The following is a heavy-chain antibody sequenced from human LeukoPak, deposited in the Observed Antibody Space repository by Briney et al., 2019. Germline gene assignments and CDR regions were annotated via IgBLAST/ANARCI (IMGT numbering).Heavy chain of an antibody. CDR1: GGSISSYY. D-gene: IGHD3-3*01. CDR3: ARGSTFGVVDY. V-gene: IGHV4-34*01. Sequence: PSETLSLTCTVSGGSISSYYWSWIRQPPGKGLEWIGEINHSGGTNYNPSLKSRVTISVDTSKNQFSLKLSSVTAADTAVYYCARGSTFGVVDYWGQGTLVTVSS. J-gene: IGHJ4*02. CDR2: INHSGGT.